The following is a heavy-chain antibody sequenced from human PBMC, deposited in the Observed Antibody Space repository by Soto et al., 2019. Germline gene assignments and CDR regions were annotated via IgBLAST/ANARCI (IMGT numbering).Heavy chain of an antibody. D-gene: IGHD3-3*01. J-gene: IGHJ6*02. V-gene: IGHV4-39*01. CDR2: IYYTGNT. CDR3: ATGEGGRQFGVVTLRYNYGLDV. Sequence: SETLSLTCTVSGGSISSSNYYWGWIRQSPGKGLEWIGSIYYTGNTYFNPSLKRRVTISVDTSKNQFSLKLRSVTAADTAVYYCATGEGGRQFGVVTLRYNYGLDVWGQGTTVT. CDR1: GGSISSSNYY.